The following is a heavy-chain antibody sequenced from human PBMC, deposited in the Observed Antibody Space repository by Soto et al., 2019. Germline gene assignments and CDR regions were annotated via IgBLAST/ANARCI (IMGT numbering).Heavy chain of an antibody. CDR2: ISSSSSTI. J-gene: IGHJ4*02. Sequence: PGGSLRLSCAASGFTFSSYSMNWVRQAPGKGLEWVSYISSSSSTIYYADSVKGRFTISRDNAKNSLYLQMNSLRAEDTAVYYCARDRDGGYLYYFDYWGQGTLVTVSS. CDR1: GFTFSSYS. V-gene: IGHV3-48*01. D-gene: IGHD5-12*01. CDR3: ARDRDGGYLYYFDY.